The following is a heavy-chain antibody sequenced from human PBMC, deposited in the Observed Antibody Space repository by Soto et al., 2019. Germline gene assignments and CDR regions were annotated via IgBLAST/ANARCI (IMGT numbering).Heavy chain of an antibody. Sequence: EVQLLESGGGLVQPGGSLRLSCAASGFTSSSYAMSWVRQAPGKGLEWVSGISGSGGSTNYADSVKGRFTISRDTSKNTLYLQMNSLRAEDTGVYYCAKDQDVRMVGPFDYWGQGTLVTVSS. CDR2: ISGSGGST. CDR1: GFTSSSYA. J-gene: IGHJ4*02. D-gene: IGHD2-15*01. V-gene: IGHV3-23*01. CDR3: AKDQDVRMVGPFDY.